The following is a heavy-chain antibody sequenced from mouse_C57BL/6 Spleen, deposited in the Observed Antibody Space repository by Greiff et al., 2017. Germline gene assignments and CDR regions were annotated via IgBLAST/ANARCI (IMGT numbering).Heavy chain of an antibody. V-gene: IGHV1-61*01. CDR3: ARASTQGRYFDY. CDR1: GYTFTSYW. D-gene: IGHD1-1*01. Sequence: QVQLQQPGAELVRPGSSVKLSCKASGYTFTSYWMDWVKQRPGQGLEWIGNIYPSDSETHYNQKFKDKATLTVDKSSSTAYMQLSSLTSEDSAVYYGARASTQGRYFDYWGQGTTLTVSS. CDR2: IYPSDSET. J-gene: IGHJ2*01.